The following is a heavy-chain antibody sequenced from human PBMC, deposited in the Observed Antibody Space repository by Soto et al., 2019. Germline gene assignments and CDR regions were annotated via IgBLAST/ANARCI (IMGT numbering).Heavy chain of an antibody. CDR1: GFTFSSYA. CDR2: ISESGGST. V-gene: IGHV3-23*01. D-gene: IGHD3-22*01. CDR3: AKHSSSFYYDPIDY. Sequence: GGSLRLSCAASGFTFSSYAMSWVRQAPGKGLEWVSVISESGGSTFYADSVKGRFTISRDNSKNTLYLQMNSLRAEDTAIYYCAKHSSSFYYDPIDYWGQGTLVTVSS. J-gene: IGHJ4*02.